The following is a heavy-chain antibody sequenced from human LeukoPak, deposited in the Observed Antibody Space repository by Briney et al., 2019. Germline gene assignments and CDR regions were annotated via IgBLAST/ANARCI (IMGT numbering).Heavy chain of an antibody. D-gene: IGHD5-18*01. Sequence: PGRSLRLSCAASGFTFDDYAMHWVRQAPGKGLEWVSGISWNSGSIGYADSVKGRFTISRDNAKNSLYLQMNSLRAEDTALYYCAKPGEDTAMVSYFDYWGQGTLVTVSS. CDR2: ISWNSGSI. CDR3: AKPGEDTAMVSYFDY. CDR1: GFTFDDYA. J-gene: IGHJ4*02. V-gene: IGHV3-9*01.